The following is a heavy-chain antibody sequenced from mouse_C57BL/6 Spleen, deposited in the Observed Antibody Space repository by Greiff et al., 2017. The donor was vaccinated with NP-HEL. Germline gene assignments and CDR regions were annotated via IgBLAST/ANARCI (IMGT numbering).Heavy chain of an antibody. D-gene: IGHD2-5*01. CDR1: GYAFTNYL. CDR2: INPGSGGT. CDR3: ARDYSKFSFDY. Sequence: VQLQQSGAELVRPGTSVKVSCKASGYAFTNYLIEWVKQRPGQGLEWIGVINPGSGGTNYNEKFKGKATLTADNASSTAYLQLSSLTAEDSAVYFCARDYSKFSFDYWGQGTTLTVSS. V-gene: IGHV1-54*01. J-gene: IGHJ2*01.